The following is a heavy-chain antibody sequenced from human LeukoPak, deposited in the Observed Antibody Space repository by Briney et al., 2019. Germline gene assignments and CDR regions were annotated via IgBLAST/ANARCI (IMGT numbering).Heavy chain of an antibody. CDR2: ISYSGST. D-gene: IGHD3-10*01. V-gene: IGHV4-59*08. J-gene: IGHJ4*02. Sequence: PSETLSLTCTVSGGSIRGYYWSWIRQPPAKGLAWIGYISYSGSTNYNPSLQSRVTISVDTSKNQFSLNLTSVTAADTAVYYCARYGSGTYPRFDYWGQGILVTVSS. CDR1: GGSIRGYY. CDR3: ARYGSGTYPRFDY.